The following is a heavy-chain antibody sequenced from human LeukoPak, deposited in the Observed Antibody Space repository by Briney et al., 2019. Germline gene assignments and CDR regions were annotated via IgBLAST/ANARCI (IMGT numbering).Heavy chain of an antibody. CDR1: GGSISSGSYY. J-gene: IGHJ4*02. D-gene: IGHD3-22*01. Sequence: SETLSLTCTVSGGSISSGSYYWSWIRQPAGKGLEWIGRIYTSGSTNYNPSLKSRVTISVDTSKNQFSLKLSSVTAADTAVYYCARASRLYDSVDYWGQGTLVTVSS. CDR2: IYTSGST. CDR3: ARASRLYDSVDY. V-gene: IGHV4-61*02.